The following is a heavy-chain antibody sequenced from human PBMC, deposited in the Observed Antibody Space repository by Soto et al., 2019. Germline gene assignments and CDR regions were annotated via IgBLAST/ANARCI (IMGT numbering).Heavy chain of an antibody. V-gene: IGHV4-34*01. Sequence: SETLSLTCAVYCGSFSSDYWSWIRQPPGKGLEWIGEINHSGSTNHNPSLKSRVTISVEASKNQFSLKLSSVTAAATAVYYCARHNLGGATTNYSSYGMYVWGKGTTVTVPS. CDR1: CGSFSSDY. J-gene: IGHJ6*04. D-gene: IGHD1-26*01. CDR2: INHSGST. CDR3: ARHNLGGATTNYSSYGMYV.